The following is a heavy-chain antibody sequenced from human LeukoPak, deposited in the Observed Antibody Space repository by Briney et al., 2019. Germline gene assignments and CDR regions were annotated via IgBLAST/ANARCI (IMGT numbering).Heavy chain of an antibody. D-gene: IGHD1-1*01. V-gene: IGHV4-38-2*02. J-gene: IGHJ4*02. CDR3: ARGYLTNDY. CDR2: IYHSGST. Sequence: SETLSLTCTVSGYSISSGYYWGWIRQPPGKGLEWIGSIYHSGSTYYNPSLKSRVTISVDTSKNQFSLKLSSVTAADTAVYYCARGYLTNDYWGQGTLVTVSS. CDR1: GYSISSGYY.